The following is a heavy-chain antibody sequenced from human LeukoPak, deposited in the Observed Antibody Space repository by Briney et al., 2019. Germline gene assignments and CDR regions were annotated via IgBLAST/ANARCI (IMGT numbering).Heavy chain of an antibody. Sequence: GGSLRLSCAASGFSFSDYAMDCVRQAPGKGLEWVSAISSNSAHIYYADSVKGRFTISRDNAKSSVSLQMNSLRDDDTAVYYCARIFRYQLVDYYALDVWGQGTTVTVSS. CDR3: ARIFRYQLVDYYALDV. D-gene: IGHD2-2*01. CDR2: ISSNSAHI. J-gene: IGHJ6*02. V-gene: IGHV3-21*01. CDR1: GFSFSDYA.